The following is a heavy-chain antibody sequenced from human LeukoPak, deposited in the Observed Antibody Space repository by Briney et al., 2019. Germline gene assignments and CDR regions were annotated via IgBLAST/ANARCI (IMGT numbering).Heavy chain of an antibody. D-gene: IGHD1-1*01. Sequence: SETLSLTCTVSGGSISSYYWSWIRQPPGKGLEWIGYIYYSGSTNYNPSLKSRGTISVDTSKNQFSLKLSSVTAADTAVYYCARHSTASGYLNYFDYWGQGTLVTVSS. CDR2: IYYSGST. J-gene: IGHJ4*02. CDR1: GGSISSYY. CDR3: ARHSTASGYLNYFDY. V-gene: IGHV4-59*08.